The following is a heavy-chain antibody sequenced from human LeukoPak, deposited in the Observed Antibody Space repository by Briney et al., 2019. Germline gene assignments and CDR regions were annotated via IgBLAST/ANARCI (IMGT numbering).Heavy chain of an antibody. Sequence: GGSLRLSCAASGFTFSNYWMSWVRQAPGKGLEWVANIKQDGSEKYYVDSVKGRFTISRDNAKNSLYLQMNSLRAEDTAVYYCARDEGSSENWNYAQYWGQGTLVTVSS. CDR1: GFTFSNYW. CDR3: ARDEGSSENWNYAQY. D-gene: IGHD1-7*01. J-gene: IGHJ4*02. V-gene: IGHV3-7*01. CDR2: IKQDGSEK.